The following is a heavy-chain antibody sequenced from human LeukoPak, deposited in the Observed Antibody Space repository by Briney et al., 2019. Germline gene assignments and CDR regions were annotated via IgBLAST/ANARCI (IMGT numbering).Heavy chain of an antibody. CDR2: ISSGGSTI. D-gene: IGHD2-15*01. Sequence: TGGSLRLSCAASGFTFSSYEMNWVRQAPGKGLEWVSYISSGGSTIYYADSVKGRFTISRDNAKNSLYMQMNSLRAEGTAVYYCARGLRPYCSGGTCYSGYWGQGTLVTVSS. CDR3: ARGLRPYCSGGTCYSGY. J-gene: IGHJ4*02. V-gene: IGHV3-48*03. CDR1: GFTFSSYE.